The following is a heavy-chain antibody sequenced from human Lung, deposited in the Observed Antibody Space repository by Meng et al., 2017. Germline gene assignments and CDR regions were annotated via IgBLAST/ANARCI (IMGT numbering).Heavy chain of an antibody. CDR2: IYNSGST. CDR3: ARGQKGYFDL. CDR1: GGSISSSNYY. J-gene: IGHJ2*01. V-gene: IGHV4-30-4*01. Sequence: QWQLQGSGPGTVKPSHTLSLTCTVSGGSISSSNYYWSWIRQPPGKGLEWSGHIYNSGSTYYNPSLKSRITISVDTSKNQFSLKLSSVTAADTAVYYCARGQKGYFDLWGRGTLVTVSS.